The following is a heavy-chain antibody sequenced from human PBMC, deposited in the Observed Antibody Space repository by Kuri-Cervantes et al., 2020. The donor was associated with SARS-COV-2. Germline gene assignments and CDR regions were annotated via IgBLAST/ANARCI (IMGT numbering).Heavy chain of an antibody. CDR1: GGTFSSYA. CDR2: IIPIFVTA. CDR3: ASPYYYDSSGSDAFDI. J-gene: IGHJ3*02. V-gene: IGHV1-69*05. Sequence: SVKVACKASGGTFSSYAISWVRQAPGQGLEWMGGIIPIFVTANYGQKLQGRVTITTDESTSTAYMELSSMNSEDTGVYYCASPYYYDSSGSDAFDIWGQGTMVTVSS. D-gene: IGHD3-22*01.